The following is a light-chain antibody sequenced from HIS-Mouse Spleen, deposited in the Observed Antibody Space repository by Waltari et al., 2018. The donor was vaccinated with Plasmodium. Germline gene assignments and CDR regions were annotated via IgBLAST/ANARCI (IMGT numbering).Light chain of an antibody. CDR2: DVS. V-gene: IGLV2-11*01. J-gene: IGLJ2*01. CDR1: SSDVGGYNY. CDR3: CSYAGSYTLV. Sequence: QSALTQPRSVSGSPGQSVTISCTGTSSDVGGYNYCPWYQQHPGKAPKLMIYDVSKRPSGVPDRFSGSKSGNTASLTISGLQAEDEADYYCCSYAGSYTLVFGGGTKLTVL.